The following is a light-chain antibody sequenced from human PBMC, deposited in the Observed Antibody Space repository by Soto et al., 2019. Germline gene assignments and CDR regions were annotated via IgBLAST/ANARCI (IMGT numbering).Light chain of an antibody. CDR1: SSDVGGYAF. CDR3: SSYTSISTYV. J-gene: IGLJ1*01. V-gene: IGLV2-14*03. CDR2: DVS. Sequence: QSALTQPASVSGSPGQSITISCTGTSSDVGGYAFVSWYQHHPGKAPRLMIYDVSPRPSGVSDRFSASKSGNTASLTISGLLAEDEADYYCSSYTSISTYVFGTWTKLPVL.